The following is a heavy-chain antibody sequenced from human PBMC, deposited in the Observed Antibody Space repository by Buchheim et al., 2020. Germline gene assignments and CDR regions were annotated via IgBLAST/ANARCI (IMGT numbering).Heavy chain of an antibody. J-gene: IGHJ6*02. CDR2: INHSGST. CDR3: ARQTRFLKWLLGYYYYYGMDV. D-gene: IGHD3-3*01. V-gene: IGHV4-34*01. Sequence: QVQLQQWGAGLLKPSETLSLTCAVYGGSFSGYYWSWIRQPPGKGLEWIGEINHSGSTNYNPSLKSRVTISVDTSKNQFSLKLSSVTAADTAVYYCARQTRFLKWLLGYYYYYGMDVWGQGTT. CDR1: GGSFSGYY.